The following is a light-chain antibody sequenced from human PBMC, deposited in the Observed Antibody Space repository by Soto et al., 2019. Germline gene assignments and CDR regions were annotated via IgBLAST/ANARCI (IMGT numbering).Light chain of an antibody. Sequence: IVWTQSPATLSLSPGERATLSCRASRSGRSYLAWYQQKPGQAPRLLISDTSKRATGIPARFSGAGSGTDFTLTITSLEPEDSAVYYCQHRNNWPREWTFGQGTKVEIK. J-gene: IGKJ1*01. CDR3: QHRNNWPREWT. CDR2: DTS. V-gene: IGKV3-11*01. CDR1: RSGRSY.